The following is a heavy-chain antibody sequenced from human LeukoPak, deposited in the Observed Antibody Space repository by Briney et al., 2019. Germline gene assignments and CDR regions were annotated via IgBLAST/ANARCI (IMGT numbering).Heavy chain of an antibody. CDR3: ARDHYDILTGYSHDFDY. Sequence: GGSLRLSCAASGFTFSSYWMHWVRQAPGKGLVWVSRINSDGSSTSYADSVKGRFTISRDNAKNTLYLQMNSLRAEDTAVYYCARDHYDILTGYSHDFDYWGQGTLVTVSS. V-gene: IGHV3-74*01. J-gene: IGHJ4*02. CDR2: INSDGSST. D-gene: IGHD3-9*01. CDR1: GFTFSSYW.